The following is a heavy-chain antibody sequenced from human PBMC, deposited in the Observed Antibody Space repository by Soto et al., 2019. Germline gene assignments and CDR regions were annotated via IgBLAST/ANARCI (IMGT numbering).Heavy chain of an antibody. CDR2: ISCSGGST. D-gene: IGHD6-13*01. Sequence: MRLSCAASRFTFSSYAMIWVRQAPGKGLEWVSAISCSGGSTYYAYSVKCRFTISRDNSKNTLYLQINSLRAEDTAVYYCAKELRAAGTAGVDDWGQGTLVSVSS. CDR1: RFTFSSYA. J-gene: IGHJ4*02. V-gene: IGHV3-23*01. CDR3: AKELRAAGTAGVDD.